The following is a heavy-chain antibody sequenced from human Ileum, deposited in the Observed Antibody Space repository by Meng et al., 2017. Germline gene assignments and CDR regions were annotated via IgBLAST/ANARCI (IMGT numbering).Heavy chain of an antibody. J-gene: IGHJ4*02. V-gene: IGHV4-34*01. CDR1: GGSFSGYY. CDR3: ARQYSSYWGFDY. CDR2: ISHRGNI. D-gene: IGHD6-6*01. Sequence: GQLQQWGAGLLKPSETLSLTCAVYGGSFSGYYWSWIRQPPGKGLEWIGEISHRGNINYNPSLKSRVIILLDTSKSQFSLRLTSVTAADTAVYYCARQYSSYWGFDYWGQGTLVTASS.